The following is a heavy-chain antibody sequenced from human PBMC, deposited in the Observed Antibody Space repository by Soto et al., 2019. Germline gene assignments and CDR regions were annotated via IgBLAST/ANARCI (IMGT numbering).Heavy chain of an antibody. CDR3: ARGWGYDSTDYYYAY. Sequence: QVQLVQSGAEVRKPGSSVKVSCKASGGTFSRHAISWVRQAPGQGLEWMGGIIPIFGTANHAQKFQGRVTIIADESTSTVYRALSSLRSEDTAIYYCARGWGYDSTDYYYAYWGQGTLVIVSS. J-gene: IGHJ4*02. V-gene: IGHV1-69*01. CDR2: IIPIFGTA. CDR1: GGTFSRHA. D-gene: IGHD3-22*01.